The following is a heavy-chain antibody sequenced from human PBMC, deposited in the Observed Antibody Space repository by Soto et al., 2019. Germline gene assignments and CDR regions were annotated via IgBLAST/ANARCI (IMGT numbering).Heavy chain of an antibody. D-gene: IGHD3-10*01. CDR3: ARHKADYYGSGSYYNAGMDV. J-gene: IGHJ6*02. CDR2: IYPGDSDT. V-gene: IGHV5-51*01. Sequence: GESLKISCTGSGYSFTTYWIGWVRQMPGKGLEWMGIIYPGDSDTRYSPSFQGQVTISADKSTTTAYLQWSSLKASDTAMYYCARHKADYYGSGSYYNAGMDVWGQGTTVTVSS. CDR1: GYSFTTYW.